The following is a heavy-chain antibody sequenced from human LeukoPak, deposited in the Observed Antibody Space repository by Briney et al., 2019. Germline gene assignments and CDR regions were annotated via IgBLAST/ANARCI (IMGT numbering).Heavy chain of an antibody. Sequence: SETLSLTCAVSGGSISSSNWWSWVRQPPGKGLEWIGEIYHSGSTNYNPSLKSRVTISVDKSKNQFSLKLSSVTAADTAVYYCATVPLTLTGVDYWGQGTLVTVSS. V-gene: IGHV4-4*02. J-gene: IGHJ4*02. CDR1: GGSISSSNW. D-gene: IGHD3-9*01. CDR3: ATVPLTLTGVDY. CDR2: IYHSGST.